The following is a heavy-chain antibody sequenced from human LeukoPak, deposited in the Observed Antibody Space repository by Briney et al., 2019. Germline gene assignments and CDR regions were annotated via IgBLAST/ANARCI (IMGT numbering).Heavy chain of an antibody. D-gene: IGHD4-17*01. J-gene: IGHJ4*02. CDR2: ITSGDNT. CDR3: AKVPVYGDQSDY. V-gene: IGHV3-23*01. Sequence: GGSLRLSCAASGFTFSSHAMSWVSQAPGKGLEWVSAITSGDNTYYADSMKGRFTISRDNSKNTLYLQVNSLRAEDTAVYYCAKVPVYGDQSDYWGQGTLVTVSS. CDR1: GFTFSSHA.